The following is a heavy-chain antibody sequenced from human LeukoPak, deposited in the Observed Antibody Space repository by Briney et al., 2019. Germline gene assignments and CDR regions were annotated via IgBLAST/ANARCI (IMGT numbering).Heavy chain of an antibody. V-gene: IGHV1-69*05. Sequence: ASVKVSCKASGGTFSSYAISWVRQAPGQGLEWMGGIIPIFGTANYAQKFQGRVTITTDESTSTAYMELSRLRSDDTAVYYCARPIAAAGTGTFDYWGQGTLVTVSS. J-gene: IGHJ4*02. CDR2: IIPIFGTA. D-gene: IGHD6-13*01. CDR3: ARPIAAAGTGTFDY. CDR1: GGTFSSYA.